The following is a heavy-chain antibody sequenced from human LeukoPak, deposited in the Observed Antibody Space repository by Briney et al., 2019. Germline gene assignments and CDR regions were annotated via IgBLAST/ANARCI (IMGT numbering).Heavy chain of an antibody. V-gene: IGHV3-20*04. CDR1: GFTFDDYG. J-gene: IGHJ4*02. D-gene: IGHD6-13*01. CDR2: INWNGGST. CDR3: ARVDSSSWAS. Sequence: GGSLRLSCAASGFTFDDYGMSWVRQAPGKGLEWVSGINWNGGSTGYADSVKGRLTISRDNAKKSLYLQMNSLRAEDTALYYCARVDSSSWASWGQGTLVTVSS.